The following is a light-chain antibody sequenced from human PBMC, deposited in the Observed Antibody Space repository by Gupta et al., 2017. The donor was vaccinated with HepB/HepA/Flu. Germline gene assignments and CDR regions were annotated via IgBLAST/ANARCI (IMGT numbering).Light chain of an antibody. CDR3: AAWSDTLNGYV. J-gene: IGLJ1*01. Sequence: QSVLTQPPSASGTPGQRVTISCSGSSSNIGSNTVTWYQQLPGTPPKLLIDSNNQRPSGVPDRFAGSKSGTSASLAISGLQSEDEADYYCAAWSDTLNGYVFGTGTKVTVL. V-gene: IGLV1-44*01. CDR2: SNN. CDR1: SSNIGSNT.